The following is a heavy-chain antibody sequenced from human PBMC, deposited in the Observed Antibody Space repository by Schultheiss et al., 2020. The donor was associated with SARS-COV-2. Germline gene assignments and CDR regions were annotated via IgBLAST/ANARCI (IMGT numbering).Heavy chain of an antibody. V-gene: IGHV4-59*12. CDR1: GGSISSYY. CDR3: ARAWGYCTNGVCYTPYYFDY. J-gene: IGHJ4*02. CDR2: IYYSGST. Sequence: SETLSLTCTVSGGSISSYYWSWIRQPPGKGLEWIGYIYYSGSTNYNPSLKSRVTMSVDTSKNQFSLKLSSVTAADTAVYYCARAWGYCTNGVCYTPYYFDYWGQGTLVTVSS. D-gene: IGHD2-8*01.